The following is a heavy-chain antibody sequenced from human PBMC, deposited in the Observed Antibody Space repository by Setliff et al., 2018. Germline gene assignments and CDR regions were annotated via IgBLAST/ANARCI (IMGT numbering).Heavy chain of an antibody. CDR2: IYRNGNT. J-gene: IGHJ4*02. Sequence: PSEPLSLTCSVSDFSINSGYYWGWIRQSPGEGLEWIGSIYRNGNTYYNPSLKSRVTISVDTSKNQLSLKPNSVTAADTAVYYCARQIDYGDFQYFDYWGQGTLVTVSS. V-gene: IGHV4-38-2*01. CDR1: DFSINSGYY. D-gene: IGHD4-17*01. CDR3: ARQIDYGDFQYFDY.